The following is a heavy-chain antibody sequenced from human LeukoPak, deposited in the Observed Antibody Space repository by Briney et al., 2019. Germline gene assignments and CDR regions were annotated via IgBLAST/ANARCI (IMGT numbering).Heavy chain of an antibody. V-gene: IGHV3-23*05. CDR1: GFTFSNYA. J-gene: IGHJ5*02. CDR3: AMEDIVVVVAALPSRFDP. D-gene: IGHD2-15*01. Sequence: GGSLRLSCAASGFTFSNYAMSWVRQAPGKGLEWVSLRLFSGNTAYYADSVKGRFTISRDNSKNTLFLQTNSLRAEDTAVYYCAMEDIVVVVAALPSRFDPWGQGTLVTVSS. CDR2: RLFSGNTA.